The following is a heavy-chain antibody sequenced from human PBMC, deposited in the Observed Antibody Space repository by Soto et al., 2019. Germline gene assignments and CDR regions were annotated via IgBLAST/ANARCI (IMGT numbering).Heavy chain of an antibody. Sequence: SETLSLTCTVSGGSISHYYWSWIRQPPGKGLEWIGEINHSGSTNYNPSLKSRVTISVDTSKNQFSLKLSSVTAADTAVYYCARRYGGNFDYWGQGTLVTVS. CDR1: GGSISHYY. J-gene: IGHJ4*02. CDR3: ARRYGGNFDY. V-gene: IGHV4-34*01. D-gene: IGHD3-16*01. CDR2: INHSGST.